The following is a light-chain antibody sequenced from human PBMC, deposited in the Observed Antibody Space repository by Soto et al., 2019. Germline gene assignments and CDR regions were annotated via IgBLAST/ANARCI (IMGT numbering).Light chain of an antibody. V-gene: IGKV1-39*01. CDR3: QETYHIPLT. Sequence: DNQMTQTPSSVSASVGDRVTITCRASQSISSYLSWYQQKPGTAPKLLIYAASNLQSGVPSRFSGSGSGTDFTLTISGLQPEDSATYYCQETYHIPLTFGGGTKVEIK. CDR2: AAS. CDR1: QSISSY. J-gene: IGKJ4*01.